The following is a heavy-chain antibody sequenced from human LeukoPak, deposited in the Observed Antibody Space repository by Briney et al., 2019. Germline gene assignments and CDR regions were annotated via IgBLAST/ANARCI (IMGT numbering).Heavy chain of an antibody. Sequence: SETLSLTCSVSGGSISSYYWTWVRQPPGKRLEWLGYIYSTGSTNYNPSLKSRIAMSVDTSKNQIYLNLSSVTAADTAVYYCARGYSYGPSVAFDIWGQGTMVTVSS. CDR1: GGSISSYY. D-gene: IGHD5-18*01. CDR2: IYSTGST. V-gene: IGHV4-59*12. J-gene: IGHJ3*02. CDR3: ARGYSYGPSVAFDI.